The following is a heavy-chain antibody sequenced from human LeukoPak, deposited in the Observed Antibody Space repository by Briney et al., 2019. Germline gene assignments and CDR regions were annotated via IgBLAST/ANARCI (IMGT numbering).Heavy chain of an antibody. CDR3: ARESDYDFWSGYSNWFDP. CDR2: IYTSESP. V-gene: IGHV4-4*07. Sequence: KSSETLSLTCTVSGGSISSYYWSWIRQPAGKGLEWIGRIYTSESPNYNPSLKSRVTISVDTSKNQFSLKLSSVTAADTAVYYCARESDYDFWSGYSNWFDPWGQGTLVTVSS. D-gene: IGHD3-3*01. CDR1: GGSISSYY. J-gene: IGHJ5*02.